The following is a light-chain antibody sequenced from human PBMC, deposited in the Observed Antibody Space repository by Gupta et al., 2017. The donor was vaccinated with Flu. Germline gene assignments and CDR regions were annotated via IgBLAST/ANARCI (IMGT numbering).Light chain of an antibody. CDR1: TGAVTSGYY. CDR3: LLFYGGDWV. Sequence: QTVVTHVPSLTVSPGGTVTLTCASSTGAVTSGYYANWFHQKPGQAPRALLYTPNTNHSWTPARFTGSLVGGKAALTRSGVEPEDEADYYCLLFYGGDWVFGGGTKLTVL. J-gene: IGLJ3*02. CDR2: TPN. V-gene: IGLV7-43*01.